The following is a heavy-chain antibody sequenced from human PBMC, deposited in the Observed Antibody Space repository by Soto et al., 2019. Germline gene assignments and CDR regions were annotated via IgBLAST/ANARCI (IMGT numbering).Heavy chain of an antibody. J-gene: IGHJ4*02. Sequence: GASVKVSSKASGSPFTSYYMHCVRLLPGQGREWMGIINPSGGSTSYAQKCQGRVSMTSDTSTSRVYMERNSLRYEDRAVYWGAGGWGCYDKSLDYRGQGALFTVAS. V-gene: IGHV1-46*01. CDR1: GSPFTSYY. CDR3: AGGWGCYDKSLDY. D-gene: IGHD5-12*01. CDR2: INPSGGST.